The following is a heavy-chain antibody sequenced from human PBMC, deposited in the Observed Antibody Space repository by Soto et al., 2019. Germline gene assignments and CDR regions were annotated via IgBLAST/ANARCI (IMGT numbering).Heavy chain of an antibody. CDR1: GGSFSGYY. Sequence: SETLSLTCAVYGGSFSGYYWSWIRQPPGKGLEWIGEINHSGSTNYNPSLKSRVTISVDTSKNQFSLKLSSVTAADTAVYYCARVRFLEWFYYYYGMDVWGQGTTVTVSS. CDR2: INHSGST. J-gene: IGHJ6*02. CDR3: ARVRFLEWFYYYYGMDV. V-gene: IGHV4-34*01. D-gene: IGHD3-3*01.